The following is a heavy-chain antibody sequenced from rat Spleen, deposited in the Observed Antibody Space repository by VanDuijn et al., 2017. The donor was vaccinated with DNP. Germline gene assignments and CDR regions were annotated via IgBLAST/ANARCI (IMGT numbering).Heavy chain of an antibody. V-gene: IGHV2-27*01. CDR2: IQSGGNT. Sequence: QVQLKESGPGLVQPSQTLSLTCTVSGFSLTNYHVNWVRQPPGKGLEWMGRIQSGGNTDYNSALKSRLSISRDTSKSQVFLRMDGPQTEDTATYYCARGDYSYWGQGVMVTVSS. CDR1: GFSLTNYH. J-gene: IGHJ2*01. D-gene: IGHD1-7*01. CDR3: ARGDYSY.